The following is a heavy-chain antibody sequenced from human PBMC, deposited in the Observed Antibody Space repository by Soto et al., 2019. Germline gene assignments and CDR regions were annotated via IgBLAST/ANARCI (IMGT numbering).Heavy chain of an antibody. D-gene: IGHD1-1*01. J-gene: IGHJ4*02. CDR1: GFTFSSYG. CDR3: ASQEAYRDGHNRNLDY. CDR2: IWYDGSNK. V-gene: IGHV3-33*01. Sequence: QGQLVESGGRVVQPGRSLRLSCAASGFTFSSYGMHWVRQAPGKGLEWVAVIWYDGSNKYYADSVKGRFTISRDNSKNTLYLQMNSLRAEDTAVYYCASQEAYRDGHNRNLDYWGQGTLVTVSS.